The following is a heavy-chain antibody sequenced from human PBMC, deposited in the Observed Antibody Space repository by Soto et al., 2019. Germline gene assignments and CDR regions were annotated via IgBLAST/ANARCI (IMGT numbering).Heavy chain of an antibody. D-gene: IGHD3-10*01. V-gene: IGHV1-46*01. CDR3: ARGVRDGSTKGDYYYYYGMDV. Sequence: ASVKVSCKASGYTFTSYYMHWVRQAPGQGLEWMGIINPSGGSTSYAQKFQGRVTMTRDTSTSTVYMELSSLRSEDTAVYYCARGVRDGSTKGDYYYYYGMDVWGQGTTVTVSS. J-gene: IGHJ6*02. CDR2: INPSGGST. CDR1: GYTFTSYY.